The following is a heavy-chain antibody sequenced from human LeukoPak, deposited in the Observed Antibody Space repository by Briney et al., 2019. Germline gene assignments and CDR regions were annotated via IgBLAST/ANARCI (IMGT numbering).Heavy chain of an antibody. Sequence: ASVKVSCKASGYTFTSYGISWVRQAPGQGLEWMGWISAYNGNTNYAQKLQGRVTMTTDTSTSTAYMELRSLRSDDTAVYHCARLYSGSYLGGYYYYMDVWGKGTTVTVSS. CDR1: GYTFTSYG. J-gene: IGHJ6*03. D-gene: IGHD1-26*01. CDR3: ARLYSGSYLGGYYYYMDV. CDR2: ISAYNGNT. V-gene: IGHV1-18*01.